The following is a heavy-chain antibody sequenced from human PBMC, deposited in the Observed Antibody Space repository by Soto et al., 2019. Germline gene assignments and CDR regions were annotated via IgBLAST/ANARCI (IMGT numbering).Heavy chain of an antibody. CDR3: ARTRYCRGGSCLVPYYYGMDV. CDR1: GGTFSSYA. CDR2: IIPIFGTA. D-gene: IGHD2-15*01. Sequence: QVQLVQSGAEVKKPGSSVKVSCKASGGTFSSYAISWVRQAPGQGLEWMGGIIPIFGTANYAQKFQGRVTITADESTRTAYLELSRLSSEDTAVYSCARTRYCRGGSCLVPYYYGMDVRGHGTTVTVS. J-gene: IGHJ6*02. V-gene: IGHV1-69*01.